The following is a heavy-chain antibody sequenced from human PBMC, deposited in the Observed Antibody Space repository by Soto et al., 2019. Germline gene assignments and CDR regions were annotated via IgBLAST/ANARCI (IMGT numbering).Heavy chain of an antibody. D-gene: IGHD2-2*01. CDR1: GFTFGSSA. V-gene: IGHV3-23*01. Sequence: GGSLRLSCAASGFTFGSSAMSWVRQAPGKGLEWVSSISGSARGTYYADSVKGRFTISRDNSKNKMDLQMNTLRAEDTAVYYCAKESTHNHASADYLHSWGQRALLTVSS. CDR3: AKESTHNHASADYLHS. CDR2: ISGSARGT. J-gene: IGHJ4*02.